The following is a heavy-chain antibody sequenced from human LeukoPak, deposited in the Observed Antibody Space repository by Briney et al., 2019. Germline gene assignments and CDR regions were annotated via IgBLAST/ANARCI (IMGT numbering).Heavy chain of an antibody. D-gene: IGHD3-22*01. J-gene: IGHJ4*02. CDR1: GGSISSGSYY. V-gene: IGHV4-61*02. CDR2: IYTSGST. CDR3: ARARNYYDSSGVDY. Sequence: SETLSLTCTVSGGSISSGSYYWSWIRQPAGTGLEWIGRIYTSGSTNYNPSLKSRVTISVDTSKNQFSLKLSSVTAADTAVYYCARARNYYDSSGVDYWGQGTLVTVSS.